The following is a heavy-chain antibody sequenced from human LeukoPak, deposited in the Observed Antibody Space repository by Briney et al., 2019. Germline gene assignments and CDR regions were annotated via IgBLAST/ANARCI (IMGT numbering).Heavy chain of an antibody. D-gene: IGHD1-26*01. CDR1: GFTFSSYG. V-gene: IGHV3-30*02. CDR3: AKDRGATTLRSYYFDY. Sequence: PGGSLRLSCAASGFTFSSYGMHWVRQAPGKGLEWVAFIRYDGSNKYYADSVKGRFTISRDDSKNTLYLQMNSLRAEDTAVYYCAKDRGATTLRSYYFDYWGQGTLVTVSS. J-gene: IGHJ4*02. CDR2: IRYDGSNK.